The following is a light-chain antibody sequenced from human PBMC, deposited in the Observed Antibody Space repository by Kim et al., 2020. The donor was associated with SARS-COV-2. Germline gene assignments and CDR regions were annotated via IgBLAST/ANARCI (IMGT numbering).Light chain of an antibody. CDR2: AAS. V-gene: IGKV1-17*03. CDR3: LQHIAYPWT. CDR1: QDISIY. J-gene: IGKJ1*01. Sequence: DIQMTQSPSAVSASVGGRVTITCRASQDISIYLAWFQQKPGKVPERLIYAASTLQIGVPSRFSGSGSGTEFTLTISSLQPEDFATYYCLQHIAYPWTFGQGTKVDIK.